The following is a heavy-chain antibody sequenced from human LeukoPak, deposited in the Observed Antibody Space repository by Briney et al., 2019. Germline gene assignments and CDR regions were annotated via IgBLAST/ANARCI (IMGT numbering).Heavy chain of an antibody. CDR1: GYSFINYY. CDR2: INPAGGSS. J-gene: IGHJ4*02. D-gene: IGHD3-22*01. CDR3: ARDPRYDSCGYALDY. V-gene: IGHV1-46*01. Sequence: ASVKVSCKTSGYSFINYYIHWLRQAPGQGLEWMGIINPAGGSSTYALKFQARATMTRDMSTRTFYMELSSLTSEDTAVYYCARDPRYDSCGYALDYWGQGTLVTVPS.